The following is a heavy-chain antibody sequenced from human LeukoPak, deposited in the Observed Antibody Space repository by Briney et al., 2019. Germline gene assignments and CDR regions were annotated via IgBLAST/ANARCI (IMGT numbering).Heavy chain of an antibody. V-gene: IGHV7-4-1*01. CDR1: GYTFTSYA. CDR2: INTNTGNP. CDR3: ARDADYYGSGSLNLDY. Sequence: ASVKVSCKASGYTFTSYAMNWVRQAPGQGLEWMGWINTNTGNPTYAQGFTGRFVFSLDTSVSTAYLQIGSLKAEDTAVYYCARDADYYGSGSLNLDYWGQGTLVTVSS. D-gene: IGHD3-10*01. J-gene: IGHJ4*02.